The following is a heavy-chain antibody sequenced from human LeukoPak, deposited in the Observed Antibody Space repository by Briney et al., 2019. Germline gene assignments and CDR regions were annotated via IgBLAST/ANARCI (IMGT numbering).Heavy chain of an antibody. CDR2: IKQDGSDQ. Sequence: GGSLRLSCAASGFTFSSYWMSWVRQAPGKGLEWVATIKQDGSDQFYMESVKGRFTISGDNAKNSLYLQINSLSAEDTAVYYCARPRTTDYYFDYWGQGTLVTVSS. V-gene: IGHV3-7*04. CDR3: ARPRTTDYYFDY. CDR1: GFTFSSYW. J-gene: IGHJ4*02. D-gene: IGHD4/OR15-4a*01.